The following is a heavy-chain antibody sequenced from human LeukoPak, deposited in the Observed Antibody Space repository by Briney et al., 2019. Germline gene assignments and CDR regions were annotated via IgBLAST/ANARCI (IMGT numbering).Heavy chain of an antibody. CDR2: IIPILGIA. J-gene: IGHJ4*02. CDR3: ARGDFCSAGSCHSRY. D-gene: IGHD2-15*01. Sequence: SVNVSCKASGGTFSSYAISWVRQAPGQGLEWMGRIIPILGIANYAQKFQGRVTITADKSTSTAYMELSSLRSEDTAVYYCARGDFCSAGSCHSRYWGQGTLVTVSS. CDR1: GGTFSSYA. V-gene: IGHV1-69*04.